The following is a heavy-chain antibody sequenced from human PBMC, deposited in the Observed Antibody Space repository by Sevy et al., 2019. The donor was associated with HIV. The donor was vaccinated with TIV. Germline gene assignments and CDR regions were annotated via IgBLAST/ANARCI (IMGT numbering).Heavy chain of an antibody. D-gene: IGHD1-26*01. CDR2: IWYEGSTT. CDR3: AATATHLDY. Sequence: GSLRLSCAASGFTFSSFGMHWVRQAPGKGLEWVAVIWYEGSTTYYADSVRGRFTISRDSSNNTLYLQMNSLRADDTAVYYCAATATHLDYWGQRTLVTVSS. V-gene: IGHV3-33*01. CDR1: GFTFSSFG. J-gene: IGHJ4*02.